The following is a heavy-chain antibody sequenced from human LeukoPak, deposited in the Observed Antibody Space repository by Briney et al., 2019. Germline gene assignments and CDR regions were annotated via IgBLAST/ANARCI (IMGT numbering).Heavy chain of an antibody. V-gene: IGHV4-59*01. J-gene: IGHJ3*02. CDR1: GGSIKGYY. CDR3: AREKDSGSNHAKIRYDI. CDR2: DFYSGSS. Sequence: SVTQSLTRTVSGGSIKGYYWSWMRQPPGKGLEWSRCDFYSGSSNYNPYLKSRLTISVDTSKNHFFLKLTHATAADTAVYYCAREKDSGSNHAKIRYDIWGQGTMVTVSS. D-gene: IGHD1-26*01.